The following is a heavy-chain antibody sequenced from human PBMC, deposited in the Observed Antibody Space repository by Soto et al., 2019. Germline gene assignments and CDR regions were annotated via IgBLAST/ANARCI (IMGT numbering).Heavy chain of an antibody. D-gene: IGHD3-9*01. CDR3: ARGQNYDILTGYPSGLDY. CDR1: GGSFSGYY. J-gene: IGHJ4*02. Sequence: QVQLQQWGAGLLKPSETLSLTCAVYGGSFSGYYWSWIRQPPGKGLEWIGEINHSGSTNYNPSLKSRVTISVDTSKTHFSLRLSSVTAADTAVYYCARGQNYDILTGYPSGLDYWGQGTLLTVSS. CDR2: INHSGST. V-gene: IGHV4-34*01.